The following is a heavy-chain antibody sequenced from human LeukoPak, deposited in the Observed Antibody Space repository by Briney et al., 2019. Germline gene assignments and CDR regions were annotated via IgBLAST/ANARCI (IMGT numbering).Heavy chain of an antibody. D-gene: IGHD3-10*01. J-gene: IGHJ4*02. CDR3: VRHCYASGSDPLCYFDY. CDR1: GGSISTYY. CDR2: IYYSGST. V-gene: IGHV4-59*08. Sequence: KPSETLSLTCTVSGGSISTYYWSWFRQPPGKGLEWIGYIYYSGSTNYNPSLKSRVTISIDTSKNQFSLKVSSVTAADTAVYYCVRHCYASGSDPLCYFDYWGQGTLVTVSS.